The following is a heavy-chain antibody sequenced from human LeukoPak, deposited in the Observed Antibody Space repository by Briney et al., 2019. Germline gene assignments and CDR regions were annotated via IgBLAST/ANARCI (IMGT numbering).Heavy chain of an antibody. Sequence: GGSLRLSCTASGFTFNNYAMYWVRQAPRKGLEWVAGIFRSGGSAHYADSVKGRFTISRDNSKNTVYLQIDSLRGEDTAVYYCTKTTTGYSSGQYPGWPADHWGQGALVTVSS. CDR1: GFTFNNYA. D-gene: IGHD3-22*01. V-gene: IGHV3-23*01. J-gene: IGHJ4*02. CDR3: TKTTTGYSSGQYPGWPADH. CDR2: IFRSGGSA.